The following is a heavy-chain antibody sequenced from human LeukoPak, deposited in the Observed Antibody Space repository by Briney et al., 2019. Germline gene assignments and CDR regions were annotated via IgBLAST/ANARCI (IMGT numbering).Heavy chain of an antibody. CDR3: TTDHTHYDFWSGYESYYFDY. D-gene: IGHD3-3*01. CDR1: GFTFSNAW. Sequence: GGSLRLSCAASGFTFSNAWMSWVRQAPGKGLEWVGRIKSKTDGGTTDYAAPVKGRFTISRDDSKNTLYLQMNSLKTEDTAVYHCTTDHTHYDFWSGYESYYFDYWGQGTLVTVSS. CDR2: IKSKTDGGTT. V-gene: IGHV3-15*01. J-gene: IGHJ4*02.